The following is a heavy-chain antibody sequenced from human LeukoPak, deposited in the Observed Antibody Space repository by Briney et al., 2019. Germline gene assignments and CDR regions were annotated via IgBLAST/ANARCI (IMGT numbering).Heavy chain of an antibody. CDR2: ISGSGGST. CDR3: AKGVGCSSTSCYWHYYYYMDV. J-gene: IGHJ6*03. CDR1: GFTFSSYA. D-gene: IGHD2-2*01. V-gene: IGHV3-23*01. Sequence: GGSLRLSCAASGFTFSSYAMSWVRQAPGKGLEWVSAISGSGGSTYYADSVKGRFTNSRDNSKNTLYLQMNSLRAEDTAVYYCAKGVGCSSTSCYWHYYYYMDVWGKGTTVTVSS.